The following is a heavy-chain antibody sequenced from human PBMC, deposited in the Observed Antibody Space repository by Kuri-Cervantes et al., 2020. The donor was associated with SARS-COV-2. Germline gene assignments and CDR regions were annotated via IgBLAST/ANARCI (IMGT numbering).Heavy chain of an antibody. D-gene: IGHD2-21*01. J-gene: IGHJ4*02. CDR1: GFTFSSYS. Sequence: LSLTCAASGFTFSSYSMNWVRQAPGKGLEWVSSISSSSSYIYYADSVKGRFTISRDNAKNSLYLQMNSLRAEDTAVYYCAKDISDLHYFDYWGQGTLVTVSS. CDR2: ISSSSSYI. V-gene: IGHV3-21*04. CDR3: AKDISDLHYFDY.